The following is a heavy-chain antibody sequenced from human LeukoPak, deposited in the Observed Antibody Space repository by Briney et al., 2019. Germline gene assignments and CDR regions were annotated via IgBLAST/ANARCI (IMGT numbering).Heavy chain of an antibody. CDR3: ARKSYAPGSLSFSDY. CDR1: GFAFNDYG. CDR2: ISSSGGET. Sequence: GGSLRLSCAASGFAFNDYGMNWVSQAPGKGLEWVASISSSGGETYLADSPKGRFTVSRDNSKNTLYLQMNSLRAEDTAVYYCARKSYAPGSLSFSDYWGQGTLVTVSS. D-gene: IGHD3-10*01. V-gene: IGHV3-23*01. J-gene: IGHJ4*02.